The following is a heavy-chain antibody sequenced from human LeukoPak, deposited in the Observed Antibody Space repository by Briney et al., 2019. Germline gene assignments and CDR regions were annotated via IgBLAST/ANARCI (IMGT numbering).Heavy chain of an antibody. D-gene: IGHD2-2*01. J-gene: IGHJ4*02. V-gene: IGHV3-23*01. CDR3: AKDYIGYDQDFDY. CDR2: ISGSGIST. Sequence: GGSLRLSCAASGFTFSSYAMSWVRQAPGKGLEWVSSISGSGISTYYANSVKGRFSISIDNSKNTLDLQMNSLGAEDTAVYFCAKDYIGYDQDFDYWGQGTLVTVSS. CDR1: GFTFSSYA.